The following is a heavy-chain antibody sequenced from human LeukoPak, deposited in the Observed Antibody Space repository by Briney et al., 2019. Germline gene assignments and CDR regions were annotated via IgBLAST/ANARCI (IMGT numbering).Heavy chain of an antibody. Sequence: PSRTLSFTSPAPGASFVSAYGAWFRHPPGKGLEWIGYIYRFGNTDYNPSLMRRVTISLDTSKKQLSLNLTSVTAADTAVYYCAGRGQRYFRDWGQGTLVTVSS. V-gene: IGHV4-4*08. J-gene: IGHJ1*01. CDR2: IYRFGNT. CDR1: GASFVSAY. CDR3: AGRGQRYFRD.